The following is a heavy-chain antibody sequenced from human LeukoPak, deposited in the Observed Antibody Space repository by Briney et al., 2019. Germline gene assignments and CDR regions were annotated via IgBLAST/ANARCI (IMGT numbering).Heavy chain of an antibody. CDR1: GVFISSYY. Sequence: SETLSLTCTVSGVFISSYYWSWIRQPPGKGLDWIGYISYSGSTNYNPSLKSRVTISVDTSKNQFSLKLSSVTAADTAVYYCARDHGSGWTWAYDYWGQGTLVTVSS. CDR3: ARDHGSGWTWAYDY. V-gene: IGHV4-59*01. CDR2: ISYSGST. D-gene: IGHD6-19*01. J-gene: IGHJ4*02.